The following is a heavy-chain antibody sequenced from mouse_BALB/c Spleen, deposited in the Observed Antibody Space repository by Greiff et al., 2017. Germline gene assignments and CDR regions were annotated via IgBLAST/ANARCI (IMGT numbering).Heavy chain of an antibody. J-gene: IGHJ3*01. CDR1: GYTFTSYW. D-gene: IGHD2-3*01. V-gene: IGHV1S81*02. Sequence: QVQLQQPGAELVKPGASVKLSCKASGYTFTSYWMHWVKQRPGQGLEWIGEINPSNGRTNYNEKFKSKATLTVDKSSSTAYMQLSSLTSEDSAVYYCARSENDGYYGSWFAYWGQGTLVTVSA. CDR2: INPSNGRT. CDR3: ARSENDGYYGSWFAY.